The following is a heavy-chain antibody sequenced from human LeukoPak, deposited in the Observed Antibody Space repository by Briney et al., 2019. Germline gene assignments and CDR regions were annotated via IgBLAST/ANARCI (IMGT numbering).Heavy chain of an antibody. V-gene: IGHV3-7*01. J-gene: IGHJ4*02. CDR3: ARLLSNWASQNRYFDY. D-gene: IGHD7-27*01. CDR2: IKQDGSEK. Sequence: GGSLRLSCAASGFTFSSYWMSWVRQAPGKGLEWVANIKQDGSEKYYVDSVKGRFTISRDNAKNSLYLQMNSLRAEDTAVYYCARLLSNWASQNRYFDYWGQGTLVTVSS. CDR1: GFTFSSYW.